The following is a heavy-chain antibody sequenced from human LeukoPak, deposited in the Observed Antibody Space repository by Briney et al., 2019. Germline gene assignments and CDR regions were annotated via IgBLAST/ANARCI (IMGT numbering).Heavy chain of an antibody. Sequence: PGGSLRLSCAASGFTFSSYAMHWVRQATGKGLEWLTAISYDGRDQFYADSVKGRFTISRDNSKNTLYLQINTLTAEDTAMYYCARCVRLGYCSGAGLEYWGQGTLVTVSS. CDR1: GFTFSSYA. J-gene: IGHJ4*02. D-gene: IGHD2-15*01. CDR3: ARCVRLGYCSGAGLEY. CDR2: ISYDGRDQ. V-gene: IGHV3-30*04.